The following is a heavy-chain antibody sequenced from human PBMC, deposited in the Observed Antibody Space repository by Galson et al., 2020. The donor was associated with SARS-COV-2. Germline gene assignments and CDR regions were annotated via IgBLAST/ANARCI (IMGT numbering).Heavy chain of an antibody. D-gene: IGHD3-9*01. V-gene: IGHV3-23*01. CDR2: ISAGGYSA. CDR3: AKDYDVLTGPI. CDR1: GFTFNTYA. J-gene: IGHJ4*02. Sequence: GGSLRLSCAASGFTFNTYAMSCVRQAPGKGLEWVSAISAGGYSAHYADSVKGRFTISRDNSRNTLFLQMNSLRAEDTAVYYFAKDYDVLTGPIWGQGTLVTVSS.